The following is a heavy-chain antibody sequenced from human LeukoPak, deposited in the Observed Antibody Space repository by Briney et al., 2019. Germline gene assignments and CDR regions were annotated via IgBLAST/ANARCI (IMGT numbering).Heavy chain of an antibody. CDR2: IYYSGST. Sequence: SETLSLTCTVSGGSISSYYWSWIRQPPGKGLEWIGYIYYSGSTNYNPSLKSRVTISVDTSKNQFSLKLSSVTAADTAVYYCARVGYYYDSSGYYYTSHYYYYGMDVWGQGTTVTVSS. V-gene: IGHV4-59*01. J-gene: IGHJ6*02. D-gene: IGHD3-22*01. CDR3: ARVGYYYDSSGYYYTSHYYYYGMDV. CDR1: GGSISSYY.